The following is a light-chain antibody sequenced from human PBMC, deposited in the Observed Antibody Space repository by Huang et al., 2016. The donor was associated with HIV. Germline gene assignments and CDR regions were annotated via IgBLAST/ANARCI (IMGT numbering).Light chain of an antibody. CDR3: QQYYTWPRT. CDR2: AAS. J-gene: IGKJ1*01. Sequence: EIVMTQSPATLSVSPGERATLFCRASQSVRGSPSLRSSLAWYPQKPGQAPRRLIYAASTRATCIPAWFGGVGSGTEFSLTISSLQSEDSAVYFCQQYYTWPRTFGQGTKVEI. CDR1: QSVRGSPSLRSS. V-gene: IGKV3-15*01.